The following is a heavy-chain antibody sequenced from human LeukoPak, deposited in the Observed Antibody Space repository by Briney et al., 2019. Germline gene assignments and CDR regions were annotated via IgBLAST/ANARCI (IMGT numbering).Heavy chain of an antibody. D-gene: IGHD2-15*01. J-gene: IGHJ4*02. CDR1: GFTFSTYV. CDR3: AKESAKVRPYYFDY. V-gene: IGHV3-23*01. Sequence: GGSLPLSCPASGFTFSTYVMSWVRQPPGKGLEWVGAITGGSDSIYYADSVKGRFTISRDNSKNTLYLQMNSLRADDTAVYYCAKESAKVRPYYFDYWGQGTLITVSS. CDR2: ITGGSDSI.